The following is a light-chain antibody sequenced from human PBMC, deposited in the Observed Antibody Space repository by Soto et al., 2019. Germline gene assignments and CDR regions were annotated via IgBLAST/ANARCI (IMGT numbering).Light chain of an antibody. J-gene: IGKJ2*01. Sequence: EIVMTQSPATLSVSPGERATLSCRASQSVSSNLAWYQQKPGQAPRLLLYGASTRATRSPARFSGSGSGTEFTLTISSLQSEDVAVYYCQQYNNWPSYTFGQGTKLEIK. V-gene: IGKV3-15*01. CDR3: QQYNNWPSYT. CDR2: GAS. CDR1: QSVSSN.